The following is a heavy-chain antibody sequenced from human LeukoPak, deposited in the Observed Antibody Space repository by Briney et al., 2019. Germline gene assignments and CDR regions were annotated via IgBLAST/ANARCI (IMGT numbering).Heavy chain of an antibody. V-gene: IGHV3-74*01. CDR2: INSDGSST. J-gene: IGHJ4*02. CDR3: AKDNPLDY. CDR1: GFTFSSYW. Sequence: GGSLRLSCAASGFTFSSYWMHWVRQAPGKGLVWVSRINSDGSSTSYADSVKGRFTISRDNSKNTVYLHINSLRTEDTALYYCAKDNPLDYWGQGTLVIVSS. D-gene: IGHD1-14*01.